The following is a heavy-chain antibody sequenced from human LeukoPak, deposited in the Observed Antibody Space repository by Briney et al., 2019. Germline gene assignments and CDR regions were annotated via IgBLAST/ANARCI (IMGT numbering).Heavy chain of an antibody. CDR3: ARDIGIYPHVAFDI. V-gene: IGHV4-38-2*02. J-gene: IGHJ3*02. CDR1: GYSISSGYY. Sequence: PSETLSLTCTVSGYSISSGYYWGWIRQPPGKGLEWIGSIYHSGSTYYNPSLKSRVTISVDTSMTQFSLRLTSVTAADTAVYFCARDIGIYPHVAFDIWGQGTMVTVSS. D-gene: IGHD1-26*01. CDR2: IYHSGST.